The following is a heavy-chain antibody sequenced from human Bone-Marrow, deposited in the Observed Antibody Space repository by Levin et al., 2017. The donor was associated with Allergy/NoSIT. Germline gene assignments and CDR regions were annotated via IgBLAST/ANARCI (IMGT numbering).Heavy chain of an antibody. CDR2: IWYDGSNK. Sequence: GGSLRLSCAASGFTFSSYGMHWVRQAPGKGLEWVAVIWYDGSNKYYADSVKGRFTISRDNSKNTLYLQMNSLRAEDTAVYYCARERYYDSSGYIDYWGQGTLVTVSS. D-gene: IGHD3-22*01. J-gene: IGHJ4*02. V-gene: IGHV3-33*01. CDR1: GFTFSSYG. CDR3: ARERYYDSSGYIDY.